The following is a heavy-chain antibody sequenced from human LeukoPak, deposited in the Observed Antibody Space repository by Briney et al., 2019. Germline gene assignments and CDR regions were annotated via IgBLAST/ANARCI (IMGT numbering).Heavy chain of an antibody. D-gene: IGHD2-15*01. J-gene: IGHJ4*02. CDR2: INHSGST. V-gene: IGHV4-34*01. CDR3: ARGRDVVVVAATFDY. Sequence: PSETLSLTYAVYGGSFSGYYWSWIRQPPGKGLEWIGEINHSGSTNYNPSLKSRVTISVDTSKNQFSLKLSSVTAADTAVYYCARGRDVVVVAATFDYWGQGTLVTVSS. CDR1: GGSFSGYY.